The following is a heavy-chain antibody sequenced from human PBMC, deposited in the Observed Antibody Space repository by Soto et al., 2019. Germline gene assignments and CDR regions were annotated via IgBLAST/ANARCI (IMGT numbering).Heavy chain of an antibody. D-gene: IGHD3-10*01. CDR2: ISTSGRAK. J-gene: IGHJ4*02. CDR1: LFTFSSYE. CDR3: ARSGSPFDY. V-gene: IGHV3-48*03. Sequence: GGSLRLSCAAYLFTFSSYEMDWIRQTPGKGLEWVSFISTSGRAKYYADSVKGRFTISRDNANNSLYLQMNSLRAEDTAIYYCARSGSPFDYWGQGXLVTVYS.